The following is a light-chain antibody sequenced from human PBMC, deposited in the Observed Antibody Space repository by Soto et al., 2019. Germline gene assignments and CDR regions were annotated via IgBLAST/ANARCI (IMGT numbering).Light chain of an antibody. CDR1: NIGSKS. V-gene: IGLV3-21*02. CDR3: HVLETSTNHLI. Sequence: SYELTQPPSASVAPGQTASIPCGEDNIGSKSVHWYQQKPGQAPVLVVYDDTDRPSGMPERFSGCNSVTTATLTIRRVEAGDEAAYYCHVLETSTNHLIFGGGTKVTVL. J-gene: IGLJ2*01. CDR2: DDT.